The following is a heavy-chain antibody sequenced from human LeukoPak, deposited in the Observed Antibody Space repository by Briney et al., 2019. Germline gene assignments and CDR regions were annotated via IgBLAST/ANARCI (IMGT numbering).Heavy chain of an antibody. Sequence: SETLSLTCTVSGGSISSYYWSWIRQPPGKGLEWIGYIYYSGSTNYNPSLKSRVTISVDTSKNQFSLKLSSVTAADTAVYYCARAGQPPYYFDYWGQGTLVTVSS. CDR1: GGSISSYY. D-gene: IGHD3-10*01. CDR3: ARAGQPPYYFDY. J-gene: IGHJ4*02. V-gene: IGHV4-59*01. CDR2: IYYSGST.